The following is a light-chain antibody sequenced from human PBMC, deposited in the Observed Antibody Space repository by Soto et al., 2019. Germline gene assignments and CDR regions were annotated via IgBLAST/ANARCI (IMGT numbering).Light chain of an antibody. CDR3: GTWDTSLSAYV. CDR2: DND. CDR1: SSNIGYNF. J-gene: IGLJ1*01. V-gene: IGLV1-51*01. Sequence: QSVLTQPPSVSPAPGQKVTGSCSGSSSNIGYNFVSWYQHLPGTDPKLLSYDNDKRPPGVSDRFSGSKSGTSATLDIAGLQTGDEADYYCGTWDTSLSAYVFGPGTKVTVL.